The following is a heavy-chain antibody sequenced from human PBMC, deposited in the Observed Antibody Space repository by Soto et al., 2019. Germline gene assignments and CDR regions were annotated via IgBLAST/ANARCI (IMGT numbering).Heavy chain of an antibody. Sequence: GGSLRLSCAASGFTFSSYAMSWVRQAPGKGLEWVSAISGSGGSTYYTDSVKGRFTISRDNSKNTLYLQMNSLRAEDTAVYYCAKDLSQQWLVRTYYYGMDVWGQGTTVTVSS. J-gene: IGHJ6*02. CDR2: ISGSGGST. D-gene: IGHD6-19*01. V-gene: IGHV3-23*01. CDR1: GFTFSSYA. CDR3: AKDLSQQWLVRTYYYGMDV.